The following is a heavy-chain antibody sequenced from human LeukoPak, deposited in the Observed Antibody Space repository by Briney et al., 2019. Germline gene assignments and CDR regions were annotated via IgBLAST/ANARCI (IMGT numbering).Heavy chain of an antibody. Sequence: GGSLRLSCAASGFTFSSYAMSWVRQAPGKGLEWASAISGSGGSTYYADSVKGRFTISRDNSKNTLYLQMNSLRAEDTAVYYCAKNVRGATTHFDYWGQGTLVTVSS. V-gene: IGHV3-23*01. CDR1: GFTFSSYA. CDR3: AKNVRGATTHFDY. D-gene: IGHD1-26*01. CDR2: ISGSGGST. J-gene: IGHJ4*02.